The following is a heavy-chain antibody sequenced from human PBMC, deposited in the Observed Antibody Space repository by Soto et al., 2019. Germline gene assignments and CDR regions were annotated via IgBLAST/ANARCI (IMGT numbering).Heavy chain of an antibody. CDR1: GFSLSTPATG. CDR2: IYWDDDK. CDR3: VRIRWFGYRVPPDH. D-gene: IGHD3-10*01. J-gene: IGHJ5*02. Sequence: QITLKESDPTLVKTTQTLTLTCTFSGFSLSTPATGVGWIRKPPGKALERLAIIYWDDDKHYSPSLKSKLPITKGTAKNRVVFTVTNMDHVDTVTYYCVRIRWFGYRVPPDHWGQGTLVTVSS. V-gene: IGHV2-5*02.